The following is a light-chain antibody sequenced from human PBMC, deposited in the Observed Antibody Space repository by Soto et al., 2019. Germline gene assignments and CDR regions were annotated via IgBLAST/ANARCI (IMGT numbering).Light chain of an antibody. CDR2: AAS. V-gene: IGKV1-39*01. CDR3: QHSITAPLT. Sequence: DIQMTQSPSSLSASVGDRVTITCRASQSIRNYLNWYQQKPGKAPKLLIYAASTLQSGVPSRFRGSGSGTDFTLTIAGLQPEDSASYFCQHSITAPLTFGGGTKVEIK. J-gene: IGKJ4*01. CDR1: QSIRNY.